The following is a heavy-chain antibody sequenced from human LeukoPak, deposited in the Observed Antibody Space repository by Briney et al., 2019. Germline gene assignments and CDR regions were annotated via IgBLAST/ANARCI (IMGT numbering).Heavy chain of an antibody. CDR2: IWYGGKNK. CDR3: AKPEGNFWSGFDY. Sequence: GGSLRLSCTASGFTFSDYGMHWVRQAPGKGLEWVAVIWYGGKNKYYADSVKGRFTISRDNSKNTMYLQLNSLRVEDTAVYYCAKPEGNFWSGFDYWGQGTLVTVSS. D-gene: IGHD3-3*01. J-gene: IGHJ4*02. CDR1: GFTFSDYG. V-gene: IGHV3-33*06.